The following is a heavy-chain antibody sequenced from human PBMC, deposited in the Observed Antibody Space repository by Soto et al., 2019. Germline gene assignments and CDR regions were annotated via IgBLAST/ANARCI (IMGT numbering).Heavy chain of an antibody. Sequence: ETLSLTCAVSGASISSDNRWTWVRQPPGEGLEWIGEISQSGTTKYNPSLASRVTISVDKSKNQFSLRLTSMTAADTAVYYCAKKVPAALRLYYFFGLDVWGQGTTVTVSS. CDR1: GASISSDNR. CDR2: ISQSGTT. V-gene: IGHV4-4*02. D-gene: IGHD2-15*01. J-gene: IGHJ6*02. CDR3: AKKVPAALRLYYFFGLDV.